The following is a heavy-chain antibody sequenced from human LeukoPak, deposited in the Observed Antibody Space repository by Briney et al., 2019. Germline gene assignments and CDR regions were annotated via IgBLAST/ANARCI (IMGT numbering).Heavy chain of an antibody. J-gene: IGHJ4*02. CDR2: INHSGST. Sequence: SGTLSLTCAVHGGSFSGYYWSWIRQPPGKGLEWIGEINHSGSTNYNPSLKSRVTISVDTSKNQFSLKLSSVTAADTAVYYCASDSRGQNHAVDYWGQGTLVTVSS. CDR1: GGSFSGYY. V-gene: IGHV4-34*01. CDR3: ASDSRGQNHAVDY. D-gene: IGHD3-22*01.